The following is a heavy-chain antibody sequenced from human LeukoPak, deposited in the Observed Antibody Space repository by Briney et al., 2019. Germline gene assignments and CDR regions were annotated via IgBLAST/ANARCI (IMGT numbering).Heavy chain of an antibody. V-gene: IGHV3-30-3*01. D-gene: IGHD3-9*01. CDR1: GFTFSSYA. CDR3: ARGQNYDILTGYYHY. J-gene: IGHJ4*02. Sequence: PGGSLRLSCAASGFTFSSYAMHWVRQAPGKGLEWVAVISYDGSNKYYADSVKGRFTISRDNSKNTLYLQMNSLRAEDTAVYYCARGQNYDILTGYYHYWGQGTLVTVSS. CDR2: ISYDGSNK.